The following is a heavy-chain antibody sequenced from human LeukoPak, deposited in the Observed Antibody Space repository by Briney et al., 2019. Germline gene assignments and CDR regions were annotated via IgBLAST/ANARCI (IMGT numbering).Heavy chain of an antibody. D-gene: IGHD3-22*01. Sequence: SQTLSLTCTVSGGSISSGGYYWSWSRQHPGKGLEWIGYIYYSGITYYNQSLKSRVTISVDTSKNQFSLKLSSVTAADTAVYYCARAELDSSGYYHDYWGQGTLVTVSS. CDR2: IYYSGIT. CDR1: GGSISSGGYY. J-gene: IGHJ4*02. V-gene: IGHV4-31*03. CDR3: ARAELDSSGYYHDY.